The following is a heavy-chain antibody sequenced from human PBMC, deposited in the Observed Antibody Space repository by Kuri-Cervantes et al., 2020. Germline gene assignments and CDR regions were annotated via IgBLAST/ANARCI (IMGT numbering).Heavy chain of an antibody. V-gene: IGHV3-30*18. Sequence: GGSLRLSCAASGFTFSSYGMHWVRQAPGKGLEWVAVISYDGSNKYYADSVKGRFTISRDNSKNTLYLQMNSLRAEDTAVYYCAKAPRIAPAGTVAMDVWGQGTTVTVSS. J-gene: IGHJ6*02. CDR1: GFTFSSYG. D-gene: IGHD6-13*01. CDR2: ISYDGSNK. CDR3: AKAPRIAPAGTVAMDV.